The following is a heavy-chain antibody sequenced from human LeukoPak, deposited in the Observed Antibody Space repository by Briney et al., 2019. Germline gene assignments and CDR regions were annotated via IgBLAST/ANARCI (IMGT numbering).Heavy chain of an antibody. D-gene: IGHD2-21*02. CDR3: ARDRCGGDCYPDAGYFDY. J-gene: IGHJ4*02. CDR1: GFSFSSYW. CDR2: ISHDGNNK. V-gene: IGHV3-30*03. Sequence: GGSLRLSCAASGFSFSSYWMSWVRQAPGKGLEWLAVISHDGNNKYYADSVKGRITISRDNSKNTLYLQMNSLRAEDTAVYYCARDRCGGDCYPDAGYFDYWGQGTLVTVSS.